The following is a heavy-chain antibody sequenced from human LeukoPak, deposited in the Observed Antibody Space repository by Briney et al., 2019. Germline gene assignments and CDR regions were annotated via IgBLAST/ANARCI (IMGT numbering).Heavy chain of an antibody. D-gene: IGHD3-22*01. CDR1: GGSISSYY. CDR2: IYYSGST. V-gene: IGHV4-59*08. J-gene: IGHJ4*02. CDR3: ARVYYDSSGYLIDY. Sequence: LETLSLTCTVSGGSISSYYWSWIRQPPGKGLEWIGYIYYSGSTNYNPSLKSRVTISVDTSKNQFSLKLSSVTAADTAVYYCARVYYDSSGYLIDYWGQGTLVTVSS.